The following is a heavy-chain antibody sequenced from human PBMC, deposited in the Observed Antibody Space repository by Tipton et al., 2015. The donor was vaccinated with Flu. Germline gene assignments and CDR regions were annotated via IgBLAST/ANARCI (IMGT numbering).Heavy chain of an antibody. Sequence: TLSLTCTVSGGSIGSSYWNWIRQPPGKGLEWIGYIYNSGSTNYNPSLKSRVTISVDTSKNQFSLKLSSVTAADTAVYYCARAGSYYCLDYWGQGTLVTVSS. D-gene: IGHD1-26*01. CDR2: IYNSGST. J-gene: IGHJ4*02. CDR1: GGSIGSSY. V-gene: IGHV4-59*01. CDR3: ARAGSYYCLDY.